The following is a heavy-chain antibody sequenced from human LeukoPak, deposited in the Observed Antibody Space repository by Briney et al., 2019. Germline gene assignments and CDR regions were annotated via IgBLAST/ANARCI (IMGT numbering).Heavy chain of an antibody. CDR3: ARVMVRGVITYYYYYYMDV. D-gene: IGHD3-10*01. CDR2: IYYSGST. J-gene: IGHJ6*03. Sequence: SETLSLTCTVSGGSISSSSYYWGWIRQPPGKGLEWIGSIYYSGSTYYNPSLKSRVTISVDTSKNQFSLKLSSVTAADTAVYYCARVMVRGVITYYYYYYMDVWGKGTTVTVSS. V-gene: IGHV4-39*07. CDR1: GGSISSSSYY.